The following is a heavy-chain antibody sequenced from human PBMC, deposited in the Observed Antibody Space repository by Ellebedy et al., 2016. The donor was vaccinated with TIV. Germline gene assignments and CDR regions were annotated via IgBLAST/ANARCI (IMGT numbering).Heavy chain of an antibody. CDR2: ISWKSGSM. D-gene: IGHD6-13*01. CDR3: AKGFSSSWYVWYFDL. V-gene: IGHV3-9*01. Sequence: GGSLRLSCAASGFTFEDYAMHWVRQAPGKGLEWVSGISWKSGSMGYADSVKGRFTISRDNAKNSLYLQMNSLRAEDTALYYCAKGFSSSWYVWYFDLWGRGTLVTVSS. CDR1: GFTFEDYA. J-gene: IGHJ2*01.